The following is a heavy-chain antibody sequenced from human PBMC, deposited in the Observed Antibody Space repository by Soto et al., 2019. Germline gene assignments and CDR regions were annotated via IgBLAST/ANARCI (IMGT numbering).Heavy chain of an antibody. CDR1: GFTFSTYA. J-gene: IGHJ4*02. Sequence: SLRLSCAASGFTFSTYAMHWVRRAPGKGMEWVAVTSYDESNKYYADSVKGRFTISRDNSKNTLYLQMNSLRAEDTAVYSCARDRSPSGTAFFFDYWGQGISVTVSS. CDR3: ARDRSPSGTAFFFDY. CDR2: TSYDESNK. D-gene: IGHD5-18*01. V-gene: IGHV3-30-3*01.